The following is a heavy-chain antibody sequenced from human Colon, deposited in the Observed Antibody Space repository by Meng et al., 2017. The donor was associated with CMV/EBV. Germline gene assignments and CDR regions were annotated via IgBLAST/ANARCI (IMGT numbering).Heavy chain of an antibody. D-gene: IGHD6-19*01. CDR2: IYWDDNK. V-gene: IGHV2-5*02. Sequence: SSFSGFSLNESAVGVGWIRQPPGKALEWLAFIYWDDNKYYQPSLQSRLTITKDTSKNHVALTMTNMDPVDTATYYCAHGSGWLHDIWGQGALVTVSS. CDR3: AHGSGWLHDI. CDR1: GFSLNESAVG. J-gene: IGHJ4*02.